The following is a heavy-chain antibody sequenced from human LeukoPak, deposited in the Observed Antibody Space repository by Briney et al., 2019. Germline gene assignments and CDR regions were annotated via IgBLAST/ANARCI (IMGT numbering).Heavy chain of an antibody. J-gene: IGHJ4*02. CDR1: GFTVSSNC. CDR2: IYSGGST. CDR3: ASVLTGYYDYFDY. D-gene: IGHD3-9*01. V-gene: IGHV3-53*01. Sequence: GGSLRLSCAASGFTVSSNCMSWVRQAPGKGLEWVSVIYSGGSTYYADSVKGRFTISRDNSKNTLYLQMNSLRAEDTAVYYCASVLTGYYDYFDYWGQGTLVTVSS.